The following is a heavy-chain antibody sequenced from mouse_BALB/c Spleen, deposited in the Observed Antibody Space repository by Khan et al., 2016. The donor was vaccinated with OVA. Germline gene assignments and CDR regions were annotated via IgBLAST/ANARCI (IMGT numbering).Heavy chain of an antibody. D-gene: IGHD2-14*01. CDR1: GFDFSRYW. Sequence: EVKLLESGGGLVQPGGSLKLSCAASGFDFSRYWMSWVRQAPGKGLEWIGEINPDSSTINYTPSLKDKFIISRDNAKNTLYLQMSKVRSDDTALYYCARPYRYDGRAWFAYWGQGTLVTVSA. V-gene: IGHV4-1*02. J-gene: IGHJ3*01. CDR3: ARPYRYDGRAWFAY. CDR2: INPDSSTI.